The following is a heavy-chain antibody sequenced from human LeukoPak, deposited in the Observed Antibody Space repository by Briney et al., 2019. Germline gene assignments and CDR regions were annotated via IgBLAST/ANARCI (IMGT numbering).Heavy chain of an antibody. CDR3: ARDRSHITSDY. J-gene: IGHJ4*02. CDR2: ISSSSTYI. CDR1: GFTFSSYS. V-gene: IGHV3-21*01. Sequence: GGSLRLSCAASGFTFSSYSMNWVRQAPGKGLEWVSSISSSSTYIYYADSVKGRFTISRDNAKNSVCLQMNSLRAEDTAVYYCARDRSHITSDYWGQGTLVTVSS. D-gene: IGHD3-10*01.